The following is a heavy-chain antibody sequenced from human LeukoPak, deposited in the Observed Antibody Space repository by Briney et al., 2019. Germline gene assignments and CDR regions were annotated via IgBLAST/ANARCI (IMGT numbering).Heavy chain of an antibody. CDR3: AKEGGVGIAAAEMPGY. CDR1: GFTFSSYG. D-gene: IGHD6-13*01. CDR2: ISYDGSNK. V-gene: IGHV3-30*18. Sequence: GRSLRLSCAASGFTFSSYGMHWVRQAPGKGLEWVAVISYDGSNKYYADSVKGRFTISRGNSKNTLYLQMNSLRAEDTAVYYCAKEGGVGIAAAEMPGYWGQGTLVTVSS. J-gene: IGHJ4*02.